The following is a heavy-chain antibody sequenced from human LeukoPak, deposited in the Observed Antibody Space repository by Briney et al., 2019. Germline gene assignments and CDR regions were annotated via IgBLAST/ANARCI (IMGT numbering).Heavy chain of an antibody. CDR2: IYYSGST. CDR3: ARGIFMLGY. J-gene: IGHJ4*02. D-gene: IGHD3-10*02. V-gene: IGHV4-61*08. Sequence: SETLSLTCTVSGGSISSGGYYWSWIRQHPGKGLEWIGYIYYSGSTNYNPSLKSRVTISEDTSKNQFSLKLSSVTAADTAVYYCARGIFMLGYWGQGTLVTVSS. CDR1: GGSISSGGYY.